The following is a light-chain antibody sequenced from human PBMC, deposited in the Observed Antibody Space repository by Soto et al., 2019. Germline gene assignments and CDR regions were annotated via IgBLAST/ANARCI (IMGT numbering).Light chain of an antibody. V-gene: IGKV3-20*01. J-gene: IGKJ1*01. CDR2: GAS. Sequence: EIFLTQSPCTLCLSPVERATLSCRASQSVSSSYLAWYQQKPGQDPRLLIYGASSRATGIPDRFSGSGSGTDFTLTISRLEPEDFAVYYCQQYGSSLWTFGQGTKVDIK. CDR3: QQYGSSLWT. CDR1: QSVSSSY.